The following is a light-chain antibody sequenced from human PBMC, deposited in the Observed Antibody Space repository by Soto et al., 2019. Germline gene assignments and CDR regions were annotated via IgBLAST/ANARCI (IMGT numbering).Light chain of an antibody. Sequence: DIQMTQSPSTLSASVGDRVTITCRASQRISNWLAWYQQKPGKAPRLLIYDASSLKSGVPSRFSGSGSGTEFTLTISSLQTDDFATYYCQQYNNYPWTFGQGTKVDIK. CDR2: DAS. V-gene: IGKV1-5*01. J-gene: IGKJ1*01. CDR1: QRISNW. CDR3: QQYNNYPWT.